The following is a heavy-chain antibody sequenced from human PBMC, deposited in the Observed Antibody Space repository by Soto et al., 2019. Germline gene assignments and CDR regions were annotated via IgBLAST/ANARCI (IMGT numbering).Heavy chain of an antibody. D-gene: IGHD6-19*01. J-gene: IGHJ6*02. CDR1: GFTFSSYA. V-gene: IGHV3-30-3*01. CDR3: ARDRIAVAGDYYYYGMDV. CDR2: ISYDGSNK. Sequence: GGSLRLSCAASGFTFSSYAMHWVRQAPGKGLEWVAVISYDGSNKYYADSVKGRFTISRDNSKNMLYLQMNSLRAEDTAVYYCARDRIAVAGDYYYYGMDVWGQGTTVTVSS.